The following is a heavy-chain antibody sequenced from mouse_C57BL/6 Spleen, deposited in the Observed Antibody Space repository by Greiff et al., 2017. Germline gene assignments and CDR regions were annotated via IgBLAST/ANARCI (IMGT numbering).Heavy chain of an antibody. CDR2: IDPETGGT. Sequence: QVQLKQPGAELVRPGASVTLSCKASGYTFTDYEMPWVKQTPVHGLEWIGAIDPETGGTAYNQKFKGKAILTADKSSSTAYMELRSLTSEDTAVYYCTRASSNWAWFAYWGQGALVTVSA. V-gene: IGHV1-15*01. CDR3: TRASSNWAWFAY. D-gene: IGHD4-1*02. CDR1: GYTFTDYE. J-gene: IGHJ3*01.